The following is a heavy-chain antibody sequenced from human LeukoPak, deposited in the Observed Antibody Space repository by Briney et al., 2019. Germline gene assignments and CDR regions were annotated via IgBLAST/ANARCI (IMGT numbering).Heavy chain of an antibody. D-gene: IGHD4-17*01. CDR2: IGTTGDT. CDR1: GFTFSSYD. J-gene: IGHJ4*02. Sequence: QPGGSLRLSCEVSGFTFSSYDMHWVRQTTGKGLEWVSGIGTTGDTYYPGSVKGRFTISRENAKNSLYLQMNSLRAGDTAAYYCARGRYGDGYYFDYWGQGTLVTVSS. CDR3: ARGRYGDGYYFDY. V-gene: IGHV3-13*01.